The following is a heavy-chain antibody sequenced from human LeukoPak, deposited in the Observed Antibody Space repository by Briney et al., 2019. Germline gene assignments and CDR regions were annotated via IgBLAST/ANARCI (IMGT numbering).Heavy chain of an antibody. CDR2: IRYEGSNK. CDR1: GFTFSSYG. J-gene: IGHJ4*02. Sequence: PGGSLRLSCAASGFTFSSYGMHWVRQAPGKGLEWVAFIRYEGSNKYYADSVKGRFTISRDNSKNTLYLQMNSLRAEDTAVYYCATKYCSSTSCYRSGFGYWGQGTLVTVSS. D-gene: IGHD2-2*01. CDR3: ATKYCSSTSCYRSGFGY. V-gene: IGHV3-30*02.